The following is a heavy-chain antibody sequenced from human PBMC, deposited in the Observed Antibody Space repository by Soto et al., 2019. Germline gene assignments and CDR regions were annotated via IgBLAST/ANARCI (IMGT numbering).Heavy chain of an antibody. D-gene: IGHD3-10*01. CDR2: IKSKIDGGTK. CDR3: TTGGMVQRTYYYYYYGIDV. Sequence: GGCLRLSCAAPGFTFSNARMSWVRQAPGKGLGWGGRIKSKIDGGTKNYAARVKGRFTSSIDESKNTLYRKMSSLKTGDTEVYSCTTGGMVQRTYYYYYYGIDVWGQGSTVTASS. V-gene: IGHV3-15*01. CDR1: GFTFSNAR. J-gene: IGHJ6*02.